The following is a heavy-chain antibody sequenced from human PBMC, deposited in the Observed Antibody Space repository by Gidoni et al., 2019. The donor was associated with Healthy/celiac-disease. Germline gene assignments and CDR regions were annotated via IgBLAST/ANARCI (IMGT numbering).Heavy chain of an antibody. J-gene: IGHJ4*02. Sequence: QITLKESGPTLVKPTQTLTLTCTFSGFSLSTSGVGVGWIRQPPGKALEWLALIYWDDDKRYSPSLKSRLTITKDTSKNQVVLTMTNMDPVDTATYYCARAYYYGSAFDYWGQGTLVTVSS. V-gene: IGHV2-5*02. D-gene: IGHD3-10*01. CDR3: ARAYYYGSAFDY. CDR1: GFSLSTSGVG. CDR2: IYWDDDK.